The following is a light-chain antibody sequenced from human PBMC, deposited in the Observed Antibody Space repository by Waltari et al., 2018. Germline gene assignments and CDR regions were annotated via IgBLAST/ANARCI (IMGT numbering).Light chain of an antibody. CDR3: SLSGGINNVVV. J-gene: IGLJ2*01. Sequence: QSALTQPPSASGSPGQSVTISCTGASSDRNFNSVSWYQQHPGKAPKIIICVVTKRPSGVPDRFSGSKSGNTASLTVSGLQVEDEAHYYCSLSGGINNVVVFGGGTKLTVL. V-gene: IGLV2-8*01. CDR1: SSDRNFNS. CDR2: VVT.